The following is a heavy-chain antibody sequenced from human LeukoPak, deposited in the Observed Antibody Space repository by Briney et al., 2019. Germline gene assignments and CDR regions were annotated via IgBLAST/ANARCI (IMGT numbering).Heavy chain of an antibody. D-gene: IGHD7-27*01. CDR3: ARDYTGGWNDY. J-gene: IGHJ4*02. CDR2: IYYSGST. V-gene: IGHV4-30-4*07. CDR1: SGSISSGGYS. Sequence: PSETLSLTCAVSSGSISSGGYSWSWIRQPPGKGLEWIGYIYYSGSTYNNPSLESRVTISVDTSKNQFSLKLSSVTAADTAVYYCARDYTGGWNDYWGQGIRVTVSS.